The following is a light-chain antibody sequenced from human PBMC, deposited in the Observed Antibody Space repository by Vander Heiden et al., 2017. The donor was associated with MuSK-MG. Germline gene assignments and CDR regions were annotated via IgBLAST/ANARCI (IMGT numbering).Light chain of an antibody. J-gene: IGKJ1*01. CDR3: QQRSNWT. Sequence: EIVLTQSPATLSLSPGERATLSCRASQSVSSYLAWYQQKPGQAPRLLIYDASNRATGIPARFSGSGSETDFTLTISSLEPEDFAVYYFQQRSNWTFGQGTKVEIK. CDR1: QSVSSY. V-gene: IGKV3-11*01. CDR2: DAS.